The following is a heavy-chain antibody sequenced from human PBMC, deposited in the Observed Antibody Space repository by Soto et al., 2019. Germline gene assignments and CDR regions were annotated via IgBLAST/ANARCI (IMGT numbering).Heavy chain of an antibody. CDR2: ISSGDTYI. J-gene: IGHJ2*01. Sequence: GGSLRLSCSASGFIFNNYTLNWVRQAPGKGLEWVSSISSGDTYIFYADSVKGRFTISRDNPKNSVALQMNSLRAEDTGVYYCTRDLLHLGVVFDLWGRGTLVTAPQ. D-gene: IGHD3-10*01. V-gene: IGHV3-21*01. CDR1: GFIFNNYT. CDR3: TRDLLHLGVVFDL.